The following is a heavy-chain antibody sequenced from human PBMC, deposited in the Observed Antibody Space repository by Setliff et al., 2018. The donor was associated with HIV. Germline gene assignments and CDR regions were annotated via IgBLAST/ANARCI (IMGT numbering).Heavy chain of an antibody. CDR1: GGSFGVYR. V-gene: IGHV4-4*07. CDR3: ARATSSPGSTPD. D-gene: IGHD6-6*01. J-gene: IGHJ4*02. Sequence: SETLSLTCTISGGSFGVYRWSWIRQPAGRGLEWIGRIYMTGGTSSNPSLRGRVIMSLDTSKTQSSLKLSSVTAADTAVYYCARATSSPGSTPDWGQGILVTVSS. CDR2: IYMTGGT.